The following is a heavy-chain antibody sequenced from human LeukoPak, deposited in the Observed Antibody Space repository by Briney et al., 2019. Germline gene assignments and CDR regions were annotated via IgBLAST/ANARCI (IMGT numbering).Heavy chain of an antibody. J-gene: IGHJ2*01. CDR2: INHSGST. D-gene: IGHD6-19*01. CDR3: ARIRTPLTAVAGDYWYFDL. V-gene: IGHV4-34*01. CDR1: GGSFSGYY. Sequence: SETLSLTCAVYGGSFSGYYWSWIRQPPGKGLEWIGEINHSGSTNYNPSLKSRVTISVDTSKNQFSLKLSSVTAADTAVYYCARIRTPLTAVAGDYWYFDLWGRGTLVTVSS.